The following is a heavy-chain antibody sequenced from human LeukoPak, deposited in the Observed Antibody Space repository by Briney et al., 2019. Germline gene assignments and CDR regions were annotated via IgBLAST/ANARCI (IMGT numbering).Heavy chain of an antibody. V-gene: IGHV4-59*01. CDR1: GGSISSYY. J-gene: IGHJ4*02. D-gene: IGHD3-16*01. CDR3: AREGLWGGYPDY. Sequence: SETLSLTCTVSGGSISSYYWSWIRQPPGKGLEWIGYIYYSGSTNYNPSLKSRVTISVDTSKDQFSLKLSSVTAADTAVYYCAREGLWGGYPDYWGQGTLVTVSS. CDR2: IYYSGST.